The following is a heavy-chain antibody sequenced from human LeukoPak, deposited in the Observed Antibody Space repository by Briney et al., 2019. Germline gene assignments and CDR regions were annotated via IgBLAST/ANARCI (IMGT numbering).Heavy chain of an antibody. CDR2: INPSGGST. V-gene: IGHV1-46*01. CDR3: ARASITGTTAGAFDI. CDR1: GYTFTSYY. D-gene: IGHD1-7*01. J-gene: IGHJ3*02. Sequence: ASVKVSCKASGYTFTSYYMHWVRQAPGQGLEWMGIINPSGGSTSYAQKFQGRVTMTRDMSTSTVYMELRSLRSDDTAVYYCARASITGTTAGAFDIWGQGTMVTVSS.